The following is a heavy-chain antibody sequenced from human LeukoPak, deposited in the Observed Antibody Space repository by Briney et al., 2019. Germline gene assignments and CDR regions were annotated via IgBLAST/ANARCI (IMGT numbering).Heavy chain of an antibody. CDR1: GGSLSSYY. J-gene: IGHJ4*02. CDR2: ILYSGTT. CDR3: ARMGGYSGYATH. Sequence: SETLSLTCTVSGGSLSSYYWSWIRQPPGKGLEWIGYILYSGTTNSNPSLKSRVTISVDTSKNQISLKRSSVTAADTAVYYCARMGGYSGYATHWGQGTLVTVSS. D-gene: IGHD5-12*01. V-gene: IGHV4-59*08.